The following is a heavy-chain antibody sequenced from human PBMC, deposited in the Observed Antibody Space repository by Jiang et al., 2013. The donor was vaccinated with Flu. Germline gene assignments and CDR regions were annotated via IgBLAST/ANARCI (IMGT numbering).Heavy chain of an antibody. CDR3: ARDLGYSYGRAFDY. V-gene: IGHV3-21*06. Sequence: QLVESGGGLVKPGESLRLSCAASGFTFSNFNMNWVRQAPGQGLEWVSSISGTSIYIYYADSVKGRLNISRDNTRDSLSLQMNSLRAEDTAMYYCARDLGYSYGRAFDYWGQGILVTVSS. D-gene: IGHD5-18*01. CDR2: ISGTSIYI. J-gene: IGHJ4*02. CDR1: GFTFSNFN.